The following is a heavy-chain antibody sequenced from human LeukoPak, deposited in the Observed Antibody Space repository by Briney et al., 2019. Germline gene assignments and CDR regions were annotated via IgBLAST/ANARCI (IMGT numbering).Heavy chain of an antibody. Sequence: PSETLSLTCTVSGGSISSGSYYWSWIRQPAGKGLEWIGRIYTSGSTNYNPSLKSRVTISVDTSKNQFSLKLSSVTAADTAVYYCARAIRSDYSNFYFDYWGQGTLVTVSS. CDR2: IYTSGST. D-gene: IGHD4-11*01. J-gene: IGHJ4*02. CDR3: ARAIRSDYSNFYFDY. V-gene: IGHV4-61*02. CDR1: GGSISSGSYY.